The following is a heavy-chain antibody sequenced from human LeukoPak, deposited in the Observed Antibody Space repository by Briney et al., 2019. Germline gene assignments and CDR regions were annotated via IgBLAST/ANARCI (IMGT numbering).Heavy chain of an antibody. CDR3: ARGRRSSSGYPRGAFDI. CDR2: INHSGST. Sequence: SETLSLTCAVYGGSFSGYYWSWIRQAPGKGLEWIGEINHSGSTNYNPSLKSRVTISVDTSKNQFSLKLSSVTAADTAVYYCARGRRSSSGYPRGAFDIWGQGTMVTVSS. CDR1: GGSFSGYY. V-gene: IGHV4-34*01. J-gene: IGHJ3*02. D-gene: IGHD3-22*01.